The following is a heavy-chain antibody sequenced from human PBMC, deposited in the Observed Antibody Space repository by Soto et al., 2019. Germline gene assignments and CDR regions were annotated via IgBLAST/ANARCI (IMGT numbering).Heavy chain of an antibody. V-gene: IGHV4-4*07. D-gene: IGHD2-15*01. CDR1: GVSITSYY. CDR2: INTDGLS. J-gene: IGHJ6*02. CDR3: ARVPVAVAATEDYYGLDV. Sequence: PSETLSLTCSVSGVSITSYYWSWIRRSAGGGLDWMGRINTDGLSTYSPSFKSRLTMSLDTSKNQVSLRLISVTAADTAVYFCARVPVAVAATEDYYGLDVWGQGTTVTVSS.